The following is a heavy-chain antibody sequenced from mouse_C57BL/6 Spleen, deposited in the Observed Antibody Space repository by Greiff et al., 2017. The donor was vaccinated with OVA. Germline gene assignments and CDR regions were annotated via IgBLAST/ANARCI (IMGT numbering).Heavy chain of an antibody. CDR2: LHPNRGST. V-gene: IGHV1-64*01. J-gene: IGHJ2*01. Sequence: QVPLPQPGAELVTPGASVQLSFTASVYPFSTYLLPWVPLLPCPFLSWIGMLHPNRGSTNYNEKFKSKATLTVDKSSSTAYMQLSSLTSEDSAVYYCARGRMDYDGYDYWGQGTTLTVSS. CDR1: VYPFSTYL. D-gene: IGHD2-3*01. CDR3: ARGRMDYDGYDY.